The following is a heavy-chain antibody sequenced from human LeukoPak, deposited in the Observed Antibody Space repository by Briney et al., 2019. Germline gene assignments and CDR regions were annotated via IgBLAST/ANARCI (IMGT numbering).Heavy chain of an antibody. Sequence: SSETLSLTCTVSGGSISSSSYYWGWIRQPPGKGLEWIGSIYYSGSTYYNPSLKSRVTISVDTSKNQFSLKLSSVTAADTAVYYCARDSSSSSYWFDPWGQGTLVTVSS. CDR2: IYYSGST. D-gene: IGHD6-6*01. J-gene: IGHJ5*02. CDR3: ARDSSSSSYWFDP. V-gene: IGHV4-39*07. CDR1: GGSISSSSYY.